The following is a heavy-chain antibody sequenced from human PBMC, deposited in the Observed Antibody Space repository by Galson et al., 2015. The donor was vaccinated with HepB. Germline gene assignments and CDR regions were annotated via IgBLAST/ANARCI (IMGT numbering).Heavy chain of an antibody. J-gene: IGHJ4*02. CDR1: GFTFSSYS. CDR2: IKSKTDGGTT. Sequence: SLRLSCAASGFTFSSYSMNWVRQAPGKGLEWVGRIKSKTDGGTTDYAAPVKGRFTISRDDSKNTLYLQMNSLKTEDTAVYYCTTDRITMIVVASRAVDYWGQGTLVTVSS. D-gene: IGHD3-22*01. CDR3: TTDRITMIVVASRAVDY. V-gene: IGHV3-15*01.